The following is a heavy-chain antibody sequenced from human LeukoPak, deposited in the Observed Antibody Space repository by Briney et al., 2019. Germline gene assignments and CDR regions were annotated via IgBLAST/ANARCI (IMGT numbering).Heavy chain of an antibody. V-gene: IGHV3-30*02. Sequence: GGSLRLSCAASGFTFSSYGMHWVRQAPGKGLAWVAFIRYDGSNKYYADSVKGRFTISRDNSKNTLYLQMNSLRAEDTAVYYCAKDRLYYYDSSGLFDYWGQGTLVTVSS. CDR1: GFTFSSYG. CDR3: AKDRLYYYDSSGLFDY. J-gene: IGHJ4*02. CDR2: IRYDGSNK. D-gene: IGHD3-22*01.